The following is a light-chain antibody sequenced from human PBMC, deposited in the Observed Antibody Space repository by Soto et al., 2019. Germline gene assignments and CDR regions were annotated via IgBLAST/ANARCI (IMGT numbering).Light chain of an antibody. Sequence: QSVLTQPPSASGTPGQRVTISCSGSSSNIKSNYVYWYQQLPGTAPKLLIYRNDQRASGVPDRFSGSKSGTSASLAISGLRSEDEADYYCATWDDSLSGYVFGTGTKLTVL. CDR2: RND. V-gene: IGLV1-47*01. CDR1: SSNIKSNY. J-gene: IGLJ1*01. CDR3: ATWDDSLSGYV.